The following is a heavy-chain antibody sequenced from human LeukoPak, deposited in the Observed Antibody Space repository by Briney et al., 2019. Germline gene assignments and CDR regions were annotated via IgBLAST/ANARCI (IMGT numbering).Heavy chain of an antibody. J-gene: IGHJ4*02. CDR2: IWYDGSNK. D-gene: IGHD1-26*01. Sequence: GGSLRLPCAASGFTFSSYGMHWVRQAPGKGLEWVAVIWYDGSNKYYADSVKGRFTISRDNSKNTLYLQMNSLRAEDTAVYYCAKDSSGELLDGGGYFDYWGQGTLVTVSS. V-gene: IGHV3-33*06. CDR1: GFTFSSYG. CDR3: AKDSSGELLDGGGYFDY.